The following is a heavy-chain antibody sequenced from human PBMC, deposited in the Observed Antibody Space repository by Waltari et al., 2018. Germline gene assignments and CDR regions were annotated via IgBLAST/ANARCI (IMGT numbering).Heavy chain of an antibody. CDR2: IIPIFGTA. CDR3: ARITIAAAGNRLEYYYYYGMDV. V-gene: IGHV1-69*01. D-gene: IGHD6-13*01. CDR1: GGTFSSYA. Sequence: QVQLVQSGAEVKKPGSSVKVSCKASGGTFSSYAISWVRQAPGQGLEWRGWIIPIFGTANYAQKFQGRVTITADESTSTAYMELSSLRSEDTAVYYCARITIAAAGNRLEYYYYYGMDVWGQGTTVTVSS. J-gene: IGHJ6*02.